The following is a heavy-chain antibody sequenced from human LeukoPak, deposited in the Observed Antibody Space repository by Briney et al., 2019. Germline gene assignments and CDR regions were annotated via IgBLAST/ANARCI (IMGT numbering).Heavy chain of an antibody. CDR2: IYSGGST. CDR1: GFTVSGNY. D-gene: IGHD1-26*01. CDR3: ARVGGAYSRFFDC. J-gene: IGHJ4*02. Sequence: GGSLRLSCAASGFTVSGNYMSWVRQAPGKGLEWVSVIYSGGSTYYAESVEGRFTISRDSSRDTLYLQMNSVRADDTAVYYCARVGGAYSRFFDCWGQGTLVTVSS. V-gene: IGHV3-66*02.